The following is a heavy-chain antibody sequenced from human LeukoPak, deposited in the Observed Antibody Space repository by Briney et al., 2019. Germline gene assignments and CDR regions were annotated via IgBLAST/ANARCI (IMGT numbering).Heavy chain of an antibody. V-gene: IGHV4-34*01. Sequence: SETLSLTCAVYGGSFSGYYWSWIRQPPGKGLEWIGEINHSGSTNYNPSPKSRVTISVDTSKNQFSLKLSSVTAADTAVYYCARDPVVPQLEWGGDAFDIWGQGTMVTVSS. D-gene: IGHD6-13*01. CDR3: ARDPVVPQLEWGGDAFDI. CDR2: INHSGST. J-gene: IGHJ3*02. CDR1: GGSFSGYY.